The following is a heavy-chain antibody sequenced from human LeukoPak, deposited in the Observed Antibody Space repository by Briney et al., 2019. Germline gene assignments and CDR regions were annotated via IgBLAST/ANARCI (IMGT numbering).Heavy chain of an antibody. D-gene: IGHD3-10*01. CDR2: INHSGSA. CDR3: ARVTMDAFDI. V-gene: IGHV4-34*01. CDR1: GGSFSGYY. Sequence: PSETLSLTCAVYGGSFSGYYWSRIRQPPGKGLEWIGEINHSGSANYNPSLKSRVTISVDTPKNQFSLKLSSVTAADTAVYYCARVTMDAFDIRGQGTMVTVSS. J-gene: IGHJ3*02.